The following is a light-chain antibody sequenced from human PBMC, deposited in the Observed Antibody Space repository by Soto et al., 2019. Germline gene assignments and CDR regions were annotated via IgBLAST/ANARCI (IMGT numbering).Light chain of an antibody. J-gene: IGKJ2*01. Sequence: EIVLTQSPGTLSLSPGERATLSCRASQSVSSSYLAWYQQKPGQAPRLLIYGASSRATDIPDRFSGSGSGRDFTLTIGRLEAEDFSVYYGQQYGSSPSYTFGQGTKLESK. CDR3: QQYGSSPSYT. V-gene: IGKV3-20*01. CDR1: QSVSSSY. CDR2: GAS.